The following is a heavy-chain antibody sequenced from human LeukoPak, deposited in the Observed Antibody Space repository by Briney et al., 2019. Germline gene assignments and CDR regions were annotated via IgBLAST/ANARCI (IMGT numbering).Heavy chain of an antibody. CDR3: ATTSGYFYY. CDR2: INPNRGGT. V-gene: IGHV1-2*06. Sequence: EASVKVSCTASGYTFTGYYMHWVRQAPREGLEWMGRINPNRGGTNYAQKFQGRVTMTRDTSISTAYMELSRLRSDDTAVYYCATTSGYFYYWGQGTLVTVSS. D-gene: IGHD1-26*01. J-gene: IGHJ4*02. CDR1: GYTFTGYY.